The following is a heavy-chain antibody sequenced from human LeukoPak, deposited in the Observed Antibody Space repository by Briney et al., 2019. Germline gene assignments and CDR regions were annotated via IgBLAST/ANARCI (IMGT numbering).Heavy chain of an antibody. J-gene: IGHJ4*02. V-gene: IGHV1-69*05. CDR2: IIPIFGTA. CDR3: ASYSSSWYGD. CDR1: GGTFSSYA. D-gene: IGHD6-13*01. Sequence: GASVKVSCKASGGTFSSYAISWVRQAPGQGLEWMGGIIPIFGTANYAQKFQGRATITTDESTSTAYMELSSLRSEDTAVYYCASYSSSWYGDWGQGTLVTVSS.